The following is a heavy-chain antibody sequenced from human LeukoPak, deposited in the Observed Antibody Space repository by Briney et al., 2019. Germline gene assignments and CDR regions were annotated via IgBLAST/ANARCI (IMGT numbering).Heavy chain of an antibody. CDR2: ISAYNGNT. J-gene: IGHJ4*02. CDR3: ARDNIVVVVAATPTPFDY. D-gene: IGHD2-15*01. Sequence: ASVKVSCKASGYTFTSYGISWVRQAPGQGLEWMGWISAYNGNTNYAQRLQGRVTMTTDTSTSTAYMELRSLRSDDTAVYYCARDNIVVVVAATPTPFDYWGQGTLVTVSS. CDR1: GYTFTSYG. V-gene: IGHV1-18*01.